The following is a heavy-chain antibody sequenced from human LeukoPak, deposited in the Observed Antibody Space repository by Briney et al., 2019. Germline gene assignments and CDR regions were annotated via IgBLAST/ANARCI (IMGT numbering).Heavy chain of an antibody. D-gene: IGHD2-2*01. J-gene: IGHJ5*02. CDR3: ARTWLPAAAHNWFDP. CDR1: GGSISSNSYY. CDR2: IYYSGSI. Sequence: KSSQTLSLTCTVSGGSISSNSYYWGWIRQPPGKGLEWIGSIYYSGSIYYNPSLKSRVTLSVDMSKNQFSLKLSSVTAADAAVYYCARTWLPAAAHNWFDPWGQGTLVTVSS. V-gene: IGHV4-39*07.